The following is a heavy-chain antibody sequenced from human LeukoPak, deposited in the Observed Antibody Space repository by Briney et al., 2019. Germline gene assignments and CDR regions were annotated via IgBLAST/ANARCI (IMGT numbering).Heavy chain of an antibody. CDR2: INPNSGDT. CDR1: GYTITGYY. D-gene: IGHD1-1*01. CDR3: ARDRHWNQGNFDY. Sequence: ASVKVSCKASGYTITGYYIHGVRQAPGQGLEWMGWINPNSGDTNYAQKFQGRVTMTRDTSINTAFMELSRLRSDDTAVYYCARDRHWNQGNFDYWGQGTLVTVSS. J-gene: IGHJ4*02. V-gene: IGHV1-2*02.